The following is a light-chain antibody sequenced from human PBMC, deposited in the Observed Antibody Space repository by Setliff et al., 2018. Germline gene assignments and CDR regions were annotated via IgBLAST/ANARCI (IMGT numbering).Light chain of an antibody. CDR2: DVS. Sequence: QSVLAQPASVSGSPGQSIAVSCTGSGSDVGAYKFVSWYQQRPGKAPRLMIYDVSNRPSGVSDRFSGSKSGNTASLTISGLQAEDEADYYCCSYTGTSTPDVFGTGTKVTV. CDR1: GSDVGAYKF. V-gene: IGLV2-14*01. CDR3: CSYTGTSTPDV. J-gene: IGLJ1*01.